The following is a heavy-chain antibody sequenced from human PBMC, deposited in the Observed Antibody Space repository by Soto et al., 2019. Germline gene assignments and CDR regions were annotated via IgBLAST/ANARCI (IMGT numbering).Heavy chain of an antibody. CDR3: AKRPLTCLSPFYY. V-gene: IGHV3-23*01. Sequence: EMQWLESGGGLVQPGGSLRLSWAASGFIFSSYAMSWVRQAPGRGLELVSAISGNGRSLYYADSMKGLFTISRDHPRNPLYLQLKSLGAEDTSVYYCAKRPLTCLSPFYYWCQGILVTVAS. D-gene: IGHD3-16*01. J-gene: IGHJ4*02. CDR2: ISGNGRSL. CDR1: GFIFSSYA.